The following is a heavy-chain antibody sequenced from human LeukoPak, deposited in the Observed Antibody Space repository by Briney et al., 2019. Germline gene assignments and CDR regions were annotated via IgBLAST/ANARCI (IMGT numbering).Heavy chain of an antibody. Sequence: SETLSLTCTVSGGSISSGGYYWSWIRQPPGKGLEWIGYIYHSGSTYYNPSLKSRVTISVDRSKNQFSLKLSSVTAADTAVYYCARDSAAAGTGYWGQGTLVTVSS. CDR1: GGSISSGGYY. J-gene: IGHJ4*02. D-gene: IGHD6-13*01. V-gene: IGHV4-30-2*01. CDR3: ARDSAAAGTGY. CDR2: IYHSGST.